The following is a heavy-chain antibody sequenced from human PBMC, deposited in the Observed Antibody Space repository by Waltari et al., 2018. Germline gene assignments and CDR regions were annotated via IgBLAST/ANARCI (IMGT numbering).Heavy chain of an antibody. CDR3: ASCRSYHFWSDTAGAVDY. CDR1: GYTFTSYD. Sequence: QVQLVQSGAEVKKPGASVKVSCKASGYTFTSYDINWGRKATGQGLEVLGWMNPNCVNTGYAQKFQGRVTITSNSSITTAYTELSSLRSAATAVYYCASCRSYHFWSDTAGAVDYWGQGTLVTVSS. D-gene: IGHD3-3*01. V-gene: IGHV1-8*01. CDR2: MNPNCVNT. J-gene: IGHJ4*02.